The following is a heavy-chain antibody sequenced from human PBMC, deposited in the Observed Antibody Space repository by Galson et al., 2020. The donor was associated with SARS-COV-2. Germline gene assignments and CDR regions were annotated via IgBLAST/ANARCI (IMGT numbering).Heavy chain of an antibody. D-gene: IGHD3-16*01. CDR3: ALLGGDDYYYYMDV. CDR1: GFTFDDYA. J-gene: IGHJ6*03. V-gene: IGHV3-9*01. CDR2: ISWNSGSI. Sequence: SLKISCAASGFTFDDYAMHWVRQAPGKGLEWVSGISWNSGSIGYADSVKGRFTISRDNAKNSLYLQMNSLRAEDTALYYCALLGGDDYYYYMDVWGKGTTVTVSS.